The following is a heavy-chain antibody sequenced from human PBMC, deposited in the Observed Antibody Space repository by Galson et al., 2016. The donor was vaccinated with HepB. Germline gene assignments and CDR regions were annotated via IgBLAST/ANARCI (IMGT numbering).Heavy chain of an antibody. CDR2: ISYSGDTT. J-gene: IGHJ4*02. Sequence: SLRLSCAVSGITFSNYAMNWVRQAPGKGLEWVSSISYSGDTTHLADSVKGRFTISRDNSKKTLFLHMNSLRVDDTAIYYCEGKWAPGPFDHWGQGALVTVAS. V-gene: IGHV3-23*01. CDR3: EGKWAPGPFDH. D-gene: IGHD1-26*01. CDR1: GITFSNYA.